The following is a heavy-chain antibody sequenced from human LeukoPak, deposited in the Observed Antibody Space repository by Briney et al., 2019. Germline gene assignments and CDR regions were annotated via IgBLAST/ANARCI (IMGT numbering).Heavy chain of an antibody. CDR3: ARGRSRIPGPKSNWFDP. J-gene: IGHJ5*02. CDR1: GGSFSGYY. V-gene: IGHV4-34*01. CDR2: INHSGST. D-gene: IGHD2-15*01. Sequence: SETLSLTCAVYGGSFSGYYWSWIRQPPGKGLEWIGEINHSGSTNYNPSLKSRVTISVDTSKNQFSLKLSSVTAADTAVYYCARGRSRIPGPKSNWFDPWGQGTLVTVSS.